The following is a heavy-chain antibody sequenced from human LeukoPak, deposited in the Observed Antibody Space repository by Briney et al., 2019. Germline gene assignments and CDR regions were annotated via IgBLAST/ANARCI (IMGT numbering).Heavy chain of an antibody. J-gene: IGHJ4*02. D-gene: IGHD1-7*01. Sequence: ASVKVSCKASGYSFIGYYVHWVRQAPXQGLEWMGWINPSNGGTNYAQKFQGRVTMTRDTSINIGYLELTRLRSDDTAVYYCVRDNGGVPGTFDLWGQGTLVTVSS. V-gene: IGHV1-2*02. CDR3: VRDNGGVPGTFDL. CDR1: GYSFIGYY. CDR2: INPSNGGT.